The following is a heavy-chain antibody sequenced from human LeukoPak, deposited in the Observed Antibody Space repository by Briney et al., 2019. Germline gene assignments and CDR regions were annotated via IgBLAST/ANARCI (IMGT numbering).Heavy chain of an antibody. CDR1: GYTFTSYG. CDR3: ARSMGNSPPSDFDY. V-gene: IGHV1-18*01. CDR2: ISVYNGNT. J-gene: IGHJ4*02. D-gene: IGHD1-7*01. Sequence: ASVKVSCKASGYTFTSYGISWVRQAPGQGLEWMGWISVYNGNTSYAQKLQGRVTMTTDTSTSTAYMELRSLRSDDTAVYYCARSMGNSPPSDFDYWGQGTLVTVSP.